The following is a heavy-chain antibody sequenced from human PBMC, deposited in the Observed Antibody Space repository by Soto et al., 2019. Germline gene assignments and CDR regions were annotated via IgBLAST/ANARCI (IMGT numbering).Heavy chain of an antibody. V-gene: IGHV4-31*03. CDR2: ISYGGRT. CDR3: SRGILV. D-gene: IGHD5-18*01. Sequence: QVQLQESGPGLVKPSQTLSLTCTVSGGSINSGGYCWSWIRQHPGEGLDWIGCISYGGRTAYNPSLKSRVTISVGTSKNPFSLKLTSVDAADQAVYFCSRGILVWGQGALITVSS. CDR1: GGSINSGGYC. J-gene: IGHJ4*02.